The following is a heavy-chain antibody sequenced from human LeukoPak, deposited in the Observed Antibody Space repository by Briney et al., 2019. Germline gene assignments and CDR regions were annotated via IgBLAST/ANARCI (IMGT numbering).Heavy chain of an antibody. CDR3: ARGSVWSGYFF. CDR1: GFPFNTYW. J-gene: IGHJ4*02. V-gene: IGHV3-7*05. D-gene: IGHD3-3*01. Sequence: GGSLRLSCAASGFPFNTYWMTWVRQAPGRGLEWVANIKEDGSEGFYVDSVKDRFTISRDNAKNSLYLQMNSLRAEDTAVYYCARGSVWSGYFFWGQGTLVTVSS. CDR2: IKEDGSEG.